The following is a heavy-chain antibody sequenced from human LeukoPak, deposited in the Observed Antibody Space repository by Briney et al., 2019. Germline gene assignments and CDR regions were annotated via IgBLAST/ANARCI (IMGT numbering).Heavy chain of an antibody. CDR3: ARGPGTVGLSP. D-gene: IGHD1/OR15-1a*01. CDR1: GGSFTNYY. CDR2: INHSGDT. Sequence: SETLSLTCNVSGGSFTNYYWSWIRQAPEKGLEWIGQINHSGDTSYNPSLRSRVTLSVDRSKNQFSLKVTSVTAADTGVYYCARGPGTVGLSPWGQGTLVTVSS. V-gene: IGHV4-34*01. J-gene: IGHJ5*02.